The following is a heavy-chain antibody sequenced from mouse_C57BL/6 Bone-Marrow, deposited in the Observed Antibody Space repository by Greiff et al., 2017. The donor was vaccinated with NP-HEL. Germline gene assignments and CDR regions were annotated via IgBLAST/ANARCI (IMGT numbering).Heavy chain of an antibody. V-gene: IGHV3-6*01. D-gene: IGHD1-1*01. CDR2: ISYDGSN. Sequence: EVQRVESGPGLVKPSQSLSLTCSVTGYSITSGYYWNWIRQFPGNKLEWMGYISYDGSNNYNPSLKNRISITRDTSKNQFFLKLNSVTTEDTATYYCARGHYGSSPSFDYWGQGTTLTVSS. J-gene: IGHJ2*01. CDR3: ARGHYGSSPSFDY. CDR1: GYSITSGYY.